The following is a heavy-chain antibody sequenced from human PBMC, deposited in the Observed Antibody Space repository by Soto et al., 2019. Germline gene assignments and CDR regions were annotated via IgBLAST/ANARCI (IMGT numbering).Heavy chain of an antibody. Sequence: SETLSLTCAVYGESFSGYIWTWIRQTPGKGMQWIGQINHSGSAYYNPSLKSRVTISVHTSNSQFSLELSSVTAADTAVYYCARGLITGSHYSGGWYYFDSWGQGTQVTVS. D-gene: IGHD6-19*01. J-gene: IGHJ4*02. CDR2: INHSGSA. V-gene: IGHV4-34*01. CDR1: GESFSGYI. CDR3: ARGLITGSHYSGGWYYFDS.